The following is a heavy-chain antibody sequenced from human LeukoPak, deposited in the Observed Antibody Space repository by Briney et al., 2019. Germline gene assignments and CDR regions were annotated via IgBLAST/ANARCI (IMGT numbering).Heavy chain of an antibody. V-gene: IGHV3-23*01. CDR1: GYTFSSYA. J-gene: IGHJ4*02. CDR2: ICGSGART. CDR3: AKQPGSVVDSSGSLTRH. Sequence: GGSLRLSCAASGYTFSSYAMSWVRQAPGKGLEWVSTICGSGARTFYADCVKGRFTISRDNSKNTLYLKMNSLRAENTAVYYCAKQPGSVVDSSGSLTRHWGQGTLVTVSS. D-gene: IGHD3-22*01.